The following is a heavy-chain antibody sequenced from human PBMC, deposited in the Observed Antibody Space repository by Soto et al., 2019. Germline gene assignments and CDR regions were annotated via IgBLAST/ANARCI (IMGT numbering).Heavy chain of an antibody. CDR2: ISAYNGNT. CDR1: GYTLTSYG. Sequence: QVQLVQSGAEVKKPGASVKVSCKASGYTLTSYGISWVRQATGQGLEWMAWISAYNGNTNYAQKLQGRVTMTTDTSTSTAYIELRSLRSDDTAVYYCARVSAAAADFAYWGQGTLVTVSS. CDR3: ARVSAAAADFAY. V-gene: IGHV1-18*01. J-gene: IGHJ4*02. D-gene: IGHD6-13*01.